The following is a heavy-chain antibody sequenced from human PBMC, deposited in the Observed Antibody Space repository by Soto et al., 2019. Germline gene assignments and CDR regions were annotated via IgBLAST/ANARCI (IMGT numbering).Heavy chain of an antibody. CDR3: ARGGQYCSGGSCYHYYYYYMDV. V-gene: IGHV4-34*01. CDR2: INHSGST. CDR1: GGSFSGYY. J-gene: IGHJ6*03. D-gene: IGHD2-15*01. Sequence: HVQLQQWGGGLLKPSETLSLTCAVYGGSFSGYYWSWIRQPPGKGLEWIGEINHSGSTNYNPSLKSRVTISVATSKNQFSLKLSSVTAADTAVYYCARGGQYCSGGSCYHYYYYYMDVWGKGTTVTVSS.